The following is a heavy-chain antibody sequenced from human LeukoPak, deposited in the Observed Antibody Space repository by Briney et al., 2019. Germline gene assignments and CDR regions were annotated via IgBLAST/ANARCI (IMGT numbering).Heavy chain of an antibody. V-gene: IGHV4-59*01. CDR2: IYSSGST. CDR1: GGSISSYY. CDR3: ARDHCSGGSCYPGWFDP. D-gene: IGHD2-15*01. Sequence: SETLSLTCTVSGGSISSYYWNWIRLPPGKGLEWIGYIYSSGSTIYNPPLKSRVTISIDTSRNQFSLRPSSVTAADTAVYYCARDHCSGGSCYPGWFDPWGQGTLVTVSS. J-gene: IGHJ5*02.